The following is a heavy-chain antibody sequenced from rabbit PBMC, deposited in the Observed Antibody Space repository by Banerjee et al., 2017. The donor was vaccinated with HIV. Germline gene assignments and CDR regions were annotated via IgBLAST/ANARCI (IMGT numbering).Heavy chain of an antibody. V-gene: IGHV1S45*01. CDR3: ARDLAGAIGWNFNF. J-gene: IGHJ6*01. D-gene: IGHD4-1*01. CDR2: INTSSGNT. Sequence: QEQLEESGGDLVKPGRSLTLTYTASGFSFSDKYVMCWVRQAPGKGLEWIGCINTSSGNTVYASWAKGRFTISKTSSTTVTLQMTSLTAADTATYFCARDLAGAIGWNFNFWGQGTLVTFS. CDR1: GFSFSDKYV.